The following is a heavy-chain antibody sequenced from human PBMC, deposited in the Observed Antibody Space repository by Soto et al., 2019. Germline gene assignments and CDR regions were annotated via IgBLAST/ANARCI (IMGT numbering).Heavy chain of an antibody. CDR2: ISAYNGNT. CDR1: GYTFTSYG. V-gene: IGHV1-18*01. Sequence: QVQLVQSGAEVKKPGASVKVSCKASGYTFTSYGISWVRQAPGQGLEGMGWISAYNGNTNYAQKLQGRVTMTTDTSTSTAYMELRSLRSDDTAVYYCARDGEYDYVWGSHNWFDPWGQGTLVTVSS. D-gene: IGHD3-16*01. CDR3: ARDGEYDYVWGSHNWFDP. J-gene: IGHJ5*02.